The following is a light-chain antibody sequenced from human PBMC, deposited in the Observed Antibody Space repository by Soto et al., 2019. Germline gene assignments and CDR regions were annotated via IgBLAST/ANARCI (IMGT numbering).Light chain of an antibody. CDR3: SSYTSSSTLLV. V-gene: IGLV2-14*01. J-gene: IGLJ2*01. CDR2: EVS. Sequence: QSALTQPASVSGSPGQSITISCSGTSSDVGGYNFDSWYQHHPGKAPKLMIYEVSNRPSGVSNRFSGSKSGNTASLTISGLQAEDEADYYCSSYTSSSTLLVFGGGTKLTVL. CDR1: SSDVGGYNF.